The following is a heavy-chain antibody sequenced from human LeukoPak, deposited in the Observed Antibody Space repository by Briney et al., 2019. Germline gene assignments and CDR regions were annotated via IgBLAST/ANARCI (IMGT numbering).Heavy chain of an antibody. D-gene: IGHD3-10*01. Sequence: ASVKVSCKASGYTFTSYGISWVRQAPGQGLEWMGWISAYNGNTNYAQKLQGRVTMTTDTSTSTAYMELRSLRSDDTAVYYCARRELMVRGPKYGMDVWGQGTTVTVSS. CDR1: GYTFTSYG. J-gene: IGHJ6*02. CDR3: ARRELMVRGPKYGMDV. CDR2: ISAYNGNT. V-gene: IGHV1-18*01.